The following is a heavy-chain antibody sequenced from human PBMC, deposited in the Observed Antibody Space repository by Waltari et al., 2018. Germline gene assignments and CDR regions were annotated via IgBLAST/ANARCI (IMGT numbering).Heavy chain of an antibody. Sequence: EVQLVESGGGLVQPGGSLRLSCAASGFPFSSYWLRWVRQAPGKGLEWVANIKQDGSEKYYVDSVKGRFTISRDNAKNSLYLQMNSLRAEDTAVYYCARGHSSGYYYGYWGQGTLVTVSS. CDR1: GFPFSSYW. CDR3: ARGHSSGYYYGY. V-gene: IGHV3-7*03. D-gene: IGHD3-22*01. J-gene: IGHJ4*02. CDR2: IKQDGSEK.